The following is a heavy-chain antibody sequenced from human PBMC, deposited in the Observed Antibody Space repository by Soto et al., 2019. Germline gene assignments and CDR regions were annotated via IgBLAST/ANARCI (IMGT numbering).Heavy chain of an antibody. J-gene: IGHJ6*02. CDR2: ISDSGATK. D-gene: IGHD2-15*01. Sequence: EVQLVESGGGLVQPGGSLRLSCAASGFTFSNCGMNWVRQTPGKGLEWVSYISDSGATKHYADSVKGRFTISRDNGKYSLYLQMNRLRDEDTAVYFCARCSRNSCYSYGVDVGGQGATVTVSS. V-gene: IGHV3-48*02. CDR3: ARCSRNSCYSYGVDV. CDR1: GFTFSNCG.